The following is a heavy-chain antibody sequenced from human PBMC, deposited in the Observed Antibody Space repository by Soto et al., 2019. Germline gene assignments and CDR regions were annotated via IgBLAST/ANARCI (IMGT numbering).Heavy chain of an antibody. J-gene: IGHJ4*02. CDR3: TTDRCSSISCSDY. Sequence: EVQLVESGGGLVKPGESLRLSCAPSGFTFNNAWMSWVRQAPGKGLEWVGRIKSKTDGGTTDYAAPVKGRFTISRDDSKNMLYLQMNSLKTEDTAVYYCTTDRCSSISCSDYWGQGTLVTVSS. CDR2: IKSKTDGGTT. CDR1: GFTFNNAW. D-gene: IGHD2-2*01. V-gene: IGHV3-15*01.